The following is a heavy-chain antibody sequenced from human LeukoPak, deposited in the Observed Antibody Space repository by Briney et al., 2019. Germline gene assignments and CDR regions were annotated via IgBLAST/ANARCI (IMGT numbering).Heavy chain of an antibody. CDR2: INPNSGDT. D-gene: IGHD1-1*01. V-gene: IGHV1-2*02. CDR3: ATLGTPVLSFDY. Sequence: ASVKVSCKTSGYTFTGYYIHWVRQAPGQGLEWMGWINPNSGDTNYAQKFQGRVTLTRDTSISTAYMELSSLRSDDTAVYYCATLGTPVLSFDYWGQGTLVTVSS. CDR1: GYTFTGYY. J-gene: IGHJ4*02.